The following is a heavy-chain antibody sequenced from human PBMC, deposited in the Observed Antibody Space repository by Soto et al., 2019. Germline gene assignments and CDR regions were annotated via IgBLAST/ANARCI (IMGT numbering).Heavy chain of an antibody. CDR1: GYTFTSYG. J-gene: IGHJ5*02. Sequence: ASVKVSCKASGYTFTSYGISWVRQAPGQGLEWMGWISAYNGNTNYAQKLQGRVTMTTDTSTSTAYMELRSLRSDDTAVYYCARDFYYGSGSYNWFDPWGQGTLVTVS. CDR3: ARDFYYGSGSYNWFDP. CDR2: ISAYNGNT. D-gene: IGHD3-10*01. V-gene: IGHV1-18*01.